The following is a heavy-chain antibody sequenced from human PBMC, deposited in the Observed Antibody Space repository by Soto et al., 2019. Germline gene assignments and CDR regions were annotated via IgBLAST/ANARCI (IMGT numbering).Heavy chain of an antibody. J-gene: IGHJ3*01. CDR1: GFSFSNYD. Sequence: QVQLVESGGGVVQPGRSLRLSCAASGFSFSNYDIHWVRQAPGKGLEWVAFIWSDGSKKYYSDSVKGRFTISRDNSKNTLYLQMNSLRAEDTALYYCATDMAVAGSLGPFDFWGHWTMVIVSS. D-gene: IGHD6-19*01. CDR2: IWSDGSKK. CDR3: ATDMAVAGSLGPFDF. V-gene: IGHV3-33*01.